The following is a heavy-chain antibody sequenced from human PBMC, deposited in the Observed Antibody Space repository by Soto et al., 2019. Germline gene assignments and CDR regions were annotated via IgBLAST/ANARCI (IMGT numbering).Heavy chain of an antibody. J-gene: IGHJ6*02. Sequence: GESLKISCTGSGYSFTSYWIGWVRQMAVKGLEWMGIIYPGDSDTRYSPSFQGQVTISADKSISTAYLQWSSLKASDTAMYYCARRKLGYCSSTSCRNYYYYGMDVWGQGTTVTVSS. V-gene: IGHV5-51*01. CDR2: IYPGDSDT. D-gene: IGHD2-2*01. CDR1: GYSFTSYW. CDR3: ARRKLGYCSSTSCRNYYYYGMDV.